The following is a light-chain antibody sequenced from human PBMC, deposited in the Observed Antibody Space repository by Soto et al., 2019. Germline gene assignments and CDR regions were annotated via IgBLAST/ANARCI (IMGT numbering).Light chain of an antibody. J-gene: IGKJ2*01. CDR2: AAS. CDR1: QGISKF. Sequence: DIQLTQSPSFLSASVGDRVTITCRASQGISKFLAWYQQRPGKAPKTLIYAASSLLSGVPSRISGSGSGTEFTLTISSLQPEDFATYYCLQLNGYPMYTVGQGTKLEIK. CDR3: LQLNGYPMYT. V-gene: IGKV1-9*01.